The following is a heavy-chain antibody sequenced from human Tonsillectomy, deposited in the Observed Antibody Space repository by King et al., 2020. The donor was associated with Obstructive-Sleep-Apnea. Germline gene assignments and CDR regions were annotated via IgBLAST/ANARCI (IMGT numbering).Heavy chain of an antibody. D-gene: IGHD3-22*01. CDR3: ARGRYDSSGYYYSNNWFDP. J-gene: IGHJ5*02. CDR1: GGSISSYY. CDR2: IYYSRST. V-gene: IGHV4-59*01. Sequence: QLQESGPGLVKPSETLSLTCTVSGGSISSYYWSWIRQPPGKGLEWIGYIYYSRSTNYNPSLKSRVTISVDTSKNQFSLKLSSVTAADTAVYYCARGRYDSSGYYYSNNWFDPWGQGTLVTVSS.